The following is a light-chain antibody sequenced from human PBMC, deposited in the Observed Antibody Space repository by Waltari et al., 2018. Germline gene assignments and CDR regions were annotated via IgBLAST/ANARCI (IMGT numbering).Light chain of an antibody. CDR3: QTWCTGFHKV. CDR2: VNSDGSH. Sequence: QLVLTQSPSAAASLGSSVTLACTPSSGHRSNPIARHQQQPHKGPRFLMKVNSDGSHIKGDVIPARFAGSSCGAQRYLIISSLQSEDEADYSCQTWCTGFHKVFGGWTKLTVL. J-gene: IGLJ3*02. V-gene: IGLV4-69*01. CDR1: SGHRSNP.